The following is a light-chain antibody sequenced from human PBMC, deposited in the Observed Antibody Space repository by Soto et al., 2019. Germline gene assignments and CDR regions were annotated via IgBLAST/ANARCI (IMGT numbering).Light chain of an antibody. CDR2: DAS. CDR3: QQYNSYSPWT. V-gene: IGKV1-5*01. J-gene: IGKJ1*01. CDR1: QSISSW. Sequence: DTQMTQSPSSLSASVGDRVTITCRASQSISSWLAWYQQKPGKAPNLLIYDASSLQGGVPSRFSGSRSGTKFTLTISSLQPDDFATYYCQQYNSYSPWTFGQGTKVDIK.